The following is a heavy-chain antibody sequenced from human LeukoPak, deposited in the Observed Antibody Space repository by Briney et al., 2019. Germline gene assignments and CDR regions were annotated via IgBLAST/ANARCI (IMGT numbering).Heavy chain of an antibody. CDR1: GLTFRSYW. V-gene: IGHV3-7*01. CDR3: MCWGTDNH. CDR2: INPGGNEI. J-gene: IGHJ4*02. Sequence: SGGSLRLSCTFSGLTFRSYWMNWVRQAPGKGLEWVANINPGGNEIRSVDSVNGRSIISRDNAKNSLDLQMSSLRVEDTAVYYCMCWGTDNHWGQGILVTVSS. D-gene: IGHD7-27*01.